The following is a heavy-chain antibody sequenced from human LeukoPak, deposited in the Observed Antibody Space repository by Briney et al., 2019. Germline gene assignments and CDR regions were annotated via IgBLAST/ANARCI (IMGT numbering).Heavy chain of an antibody. J-gene: IGHJ4*02. V-gene: IGHV3-21*01. CDR2: ISSSSSYI. D-gene: IGHD6-19*01. CDR1: GFTFSSYS. CDR3: AREAVAGTVDY. Sequence: RSGGSLRLSCAASGFTFSSYSMNWVRQAPGKGLEWVLSISSSSSYIYYADSVKGRFTISRDNAKNSLYLQMNSLRAEDTAVYYCAREAVAGTVDYWGQGTLVTVSS.